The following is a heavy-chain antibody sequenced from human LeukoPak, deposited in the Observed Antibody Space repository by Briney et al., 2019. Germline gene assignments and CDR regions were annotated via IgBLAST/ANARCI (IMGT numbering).Heavy chain of an antibody. V-gene: IGHV4-61*02. Sequence: KASETLSLTCIVSGGSISSGSYYWTWIRQPAGKGLELIGRIYTSGKTNYNPSLKSRVTISVDTSKNQFSLKLSSVTAADTAVYYCARSPYLGRYGYGPWELPVSYFDYWGQGTLVTVSS. D-gene: IGHD1-26*01. CDR1: GGSISSGSYY. CDR3: ARSPYLGRYGYGPWELPVSYFDY. CDR2: IYTSGKT. J-gene: IGHJ4*02.